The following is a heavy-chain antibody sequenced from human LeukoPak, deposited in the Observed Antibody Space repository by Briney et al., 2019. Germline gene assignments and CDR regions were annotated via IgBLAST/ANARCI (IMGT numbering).Heavy chain of an antibody. D-gene: IGHD3-22*01. CDR2: IYYSGST. J-gene: IGHJ4*02. V-gene: IGHV4-39*01. CDR3: ARGYYDSSGYYYGRYYFDY. Sequence: SETLSLTCTVSGGSISSSSYYWGWIRQPPGKGLEWIGSIYYSGSTYYNPSLKSRVTISVDTSENQFSLKLSSVTAADTAVYYCARGYYDSSGYYYGRYYFDYWGQGTLVTVSS. CDR1: GGSISSSSYY.